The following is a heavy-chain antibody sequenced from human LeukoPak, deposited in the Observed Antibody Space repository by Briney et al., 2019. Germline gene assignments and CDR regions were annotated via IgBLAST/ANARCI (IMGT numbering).Heavy chain of an antibody. Sequence: ASVKVSCKASGYTFTGYYMHWVRQAPGQGLEWMGWINPNSGGTNYAQKFQGRVTMTRDTSISTAYMELSRLRSDDTAVYYCARDFVGRVPAAITRSMGYWGQGTLVTVSS. CDR3: ARDFVGRVPAAITRSMGY. CDR2: INPNSGGT. D-gene: IGHD2-2*01. J-gene: IGHJ4*02. V-gene: IGHV1-2*02. CDR1: GYTFTGYY.